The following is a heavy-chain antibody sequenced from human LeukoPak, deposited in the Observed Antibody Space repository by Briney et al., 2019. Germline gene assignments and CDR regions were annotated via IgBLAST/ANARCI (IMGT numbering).Heavy chain of an antibody. V-gene: IGHV4-30-2*01. CDR1: GGSISSGGYY. J-gene: IGHJ4*02. CDR2: IYHSGST. D-gene: IGHD6-19*01. CDR3: ARDRTGYSSGWGHFDY. Sequence: PSEALSLTCTVSGGSISSGGYYWSWIRQPPGKGLEWIGYIYHSGSTYYNPSLKSRVTISVDRSKNQFSLKLSSVTAADTAVYYCARDRTGYSSGWGHFDYWGQGTLVTVSS.